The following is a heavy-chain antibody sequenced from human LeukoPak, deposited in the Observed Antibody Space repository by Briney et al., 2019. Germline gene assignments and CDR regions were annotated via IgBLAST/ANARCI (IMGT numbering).Heavy chain of an antibody. Sequence: SETLSLTCNVSGDSINSPHYYWAWIRQPPGKGLEWIGSVYYRGGAYSHPSLKSRATIFVDTSKNHFSLRLGSVTAADTAVYYCARQLIQPRAFDSWGQGTLVAVSS. V-gene: IGHV4-39*01. CDR2: VYYRGGA. CDR3: ARQLIQPRAFDS. J-gene: IGHJ4*02. D-gene: IGHD3-16*01. CDR1: GDSINSPHYY.